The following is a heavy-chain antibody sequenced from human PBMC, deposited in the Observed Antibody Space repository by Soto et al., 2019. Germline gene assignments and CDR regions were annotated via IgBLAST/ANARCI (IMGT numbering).Heavy chain of an antibody. V-gene: IGHV4-31*03. CDR1: GGPISSGGYY. Sequence: SETLSLTCTVPGGPISSGGYYWSWIRQRPGKGLEWIGYIYYSGSTYYNPSLKSRVTISVDTSKNQFSLKLCSVTAADTAVYYCARSVHGSGRVGILGMDVWGQGTTVTVSS. CDR2: IYYSGST. J-gene: IGHJ6*02. CDR3: ARSVHGSGRVGILGMDV. D-gene: IGHD3-10*01.